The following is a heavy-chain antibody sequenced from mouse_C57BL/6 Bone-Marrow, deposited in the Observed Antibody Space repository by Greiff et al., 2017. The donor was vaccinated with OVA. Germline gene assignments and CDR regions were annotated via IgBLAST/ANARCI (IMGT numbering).Heavy chain of an antibody. CDR3: ACHYGDGGPDGWFAY. CDR2: IWTGGGT. Sequence: QVQLKESGPGLVAPSQSLSITCTVSGFSLTSYAISWVRQPPGKGLEWLGVIWTGGGTNYNSALKSRLSISKDNSKSQVFLKMNSLQTDDTARYYCACHYGDGGPDGWFAYWGQGTLVTVSA. CDR1: GFSLTSYA. D-gene: IGHD2-13*01. V-gene: IGHV2-9-1*01. J-gene: IGHJ3*01.